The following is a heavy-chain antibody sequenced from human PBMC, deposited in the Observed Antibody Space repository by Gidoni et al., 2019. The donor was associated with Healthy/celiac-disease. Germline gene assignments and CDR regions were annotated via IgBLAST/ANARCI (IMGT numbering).Heavy chain of an antibody. CDR1: GGTFSSYA. D-gene: IGHD5-18*01. J-gene: IGHJ4*02. Sequence: QVQLVQSGAEVKKPGSSVKVSCKASGGTFSSYAISWVRQAPGQGLEWMGRIIPSLGIANYAQKFQGRVTITADKSTSTAYMELSSLRSEDTAVYYCARDVVGRGYSYGYYFDYWGQGTLVTVSS. V-gene: IGHV1-69*04. CDR2: IIPSLGIA. CDR3: ARDVVGRGYSYGYYFDY.